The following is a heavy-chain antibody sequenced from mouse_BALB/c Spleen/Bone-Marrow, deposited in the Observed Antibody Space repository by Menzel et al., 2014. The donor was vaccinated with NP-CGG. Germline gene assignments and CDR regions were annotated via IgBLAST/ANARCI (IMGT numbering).Heavy chain of an antibody. J-gene: IGHJ2*01. CDR3: TRTYDYDEGGFDY. V-gene: IGHV1-69*02. CDR1: GYTFTSYW. Sequence: VKLQQSGAELVRPGASVKLSCKASGYTFTSYWINWVKQRPGQGLEWIGTIYPSDSYTNYHQKFKDQATLTVDKSSSTAFIQLSSTTAEDAAFYCCTRTYDYDEGGFDYWGQGTTLTVSS. D-gene: IGHD2-4*01. CDR2: IYPSDSYT.